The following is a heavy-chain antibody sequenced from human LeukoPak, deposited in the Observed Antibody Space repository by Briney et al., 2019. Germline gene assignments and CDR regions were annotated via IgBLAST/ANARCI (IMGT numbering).Heavy chain of an antibody. D-gene: IGHD3-3*01. J-gene: IGHJ4*02. CDR1: GFTFSSYA. CDR2: ISGSGGST. CDR3: AKDFWSGPPRPYYFDY. V-gene: IGHV3-23*01. Sequence: GGSLRLSCAASGFTFSSYAMSWVRQAPGKGLEWVSAISGSGGSTYYADSVKGRFTISRDNSKNTLYLQMNSLRAEDTAVYYCAKDFWSGPPRPYYFDYWGQGTLVTVSS.